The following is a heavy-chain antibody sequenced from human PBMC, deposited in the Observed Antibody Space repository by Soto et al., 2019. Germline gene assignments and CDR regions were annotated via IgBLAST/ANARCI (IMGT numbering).Heavy chain of an antibody. CDR1: GFTFSSYW. V-gene: IGHV3-74*01. J-gene: IGHJ3*02. D-gene: IGHD3-3*01. Sequence: GVSLRLSCAASGFTFSSYWMHWVRQAPGKGLVWVSRINSDGSSTSYADSVKGRFTISRDNAKNTLYLQMNSLRAEDTAVYYCARDFSERLHDFGNAFDIWGQGAMVTVSS. CDR2: INSDGSST. CDR3: ARDFSERLHDFGNAFDI.